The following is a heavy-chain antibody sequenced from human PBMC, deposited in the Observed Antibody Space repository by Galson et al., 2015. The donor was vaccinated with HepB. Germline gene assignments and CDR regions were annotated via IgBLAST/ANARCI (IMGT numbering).Heavy chain of an antibody. V-gene: IGHV1-18*04. CDR3: AKDYYYDSSGWEDY. CDR1: GYSFTSYW. J-gene: IGHJ4*02. CDR2: ISAYNGNT. Sequence: QSGAEVKKPGESLKISCKGSGYSFTSYWISWVRQAPGQGLEWMGWISAYNGNTNYAQKLQGRVTMTTDTSTSTAYMELRSLGSDDTAVYYCAKDYYYDSSGWEDYWGQGTLVTVSS. D-gene: IGHD3-22*01.